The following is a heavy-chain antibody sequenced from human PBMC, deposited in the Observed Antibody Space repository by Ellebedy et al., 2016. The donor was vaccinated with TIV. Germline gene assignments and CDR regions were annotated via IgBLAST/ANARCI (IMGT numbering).Heavy chain of an antibody. Sequence: AASVKVSCKASGYIFTSYSISWLRQAPGQGLVWMGWISANNGNTNYAQNLQGRVTMTTDTSTTTAYLELRSLRSDDTAVYYCAKSLYGKHYQYFRLDVWGQGTTVTVSS. D-gene: IGHD4-17*01. V-gene: IGHV1-18*04. CDR2: ISANNGNT. CDR3: AKSLYGKHYQYFRLDV. J-gene: IGHJ6*02. CDR1: GYIFTSYS.